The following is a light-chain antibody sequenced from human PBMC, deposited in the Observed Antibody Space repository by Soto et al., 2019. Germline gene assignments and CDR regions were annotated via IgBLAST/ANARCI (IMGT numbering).Light chain of an antibody. V-gene: IGLV1-47*01. Sequence: QSVLTQPPSASGTPGQRVTISCSGRNSNIGSNYVYWYQQVPGTAPKLLIYTNNQRPSGVPDRFSGPKSATSASLAIGGLRSEDEADYYCAAWDDSLSGWVFGGGTKLTVL. CDR1: NSNIGSNY. CDR3: AAWDDSLSGWV. CDR2: TNN. J-gene: IGLJ3*02.